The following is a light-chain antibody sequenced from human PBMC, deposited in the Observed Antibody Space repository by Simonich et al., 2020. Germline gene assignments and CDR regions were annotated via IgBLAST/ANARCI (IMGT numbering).Light chain of an antibody. CDR1: ALPKQY. V-gene: IGLV3-25*03. J-gene: IGLJ2*01. Sequence: SYDLTQPPSVSVSPGQTARITCSGDALPKQYAYWYQQKPGQAPVLGIYKDNERPSGIPERFSGSSSGKTVTLTISGVQAEDEADYYCQSADSSGTYVVFGGGTKLTVL. CDR3: QSADSSGTYVV. CDR2: KDN.